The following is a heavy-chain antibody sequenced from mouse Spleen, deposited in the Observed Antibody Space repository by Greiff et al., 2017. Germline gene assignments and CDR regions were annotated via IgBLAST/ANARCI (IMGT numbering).Heavy chain of an antibody. Sequence: EVQLQQSGPVLVKPGASVKMSCKASGYTFTDYYMNWVKQSHGKSLEWIGVINPYNGGTSYNQKFKGKATLTVDKSSSTAYMELNSLTSEDSAVYYCARGDGYDRFFDYWGQGTTLTVSS. CDR2: INPYNGGT. D-gene: IGHD2-2*01. CDR3: ARGDGYDRFFDY. J-gene: IGHJ2*01. V-gene: IGHV1-19*01. CDR1: GYTFTDYY.